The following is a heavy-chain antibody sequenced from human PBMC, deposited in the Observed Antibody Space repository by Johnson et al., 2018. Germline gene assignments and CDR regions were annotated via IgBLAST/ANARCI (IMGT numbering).Heavy chain of an antibody. J-gene: IGHJ4*02. CDR1: GFTFSSYG. D-gene: IGHD1-26*01. CDR2: ISYDANNK. CDR3: AKALTGAYTFDY. Sequence: QVQLVQSGGGVVQPGRSLRLSCAASGFTFSSYGMHWVRQAPGKGLEWVAVISYDANNKYYADSVKGRFTISRDISKNTLYLHMNSLRAEDTAIYYCAKALTGAYTFDYWGQGTLVSVSS. V-gene: IGHV3-30*18.